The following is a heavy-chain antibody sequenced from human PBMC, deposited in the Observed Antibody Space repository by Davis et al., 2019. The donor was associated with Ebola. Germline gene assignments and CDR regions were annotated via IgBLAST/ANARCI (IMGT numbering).Heavy chain of an antibody. CDR2: ISSSSSYI. Sequence: GGSLRLSCAASGFTFSDYYMSWIRQAPGKGLEWVSYISSSSSYIYYADSVKGRFTISRDNAKNSLYLQMNSLRAEDTAVYYCAKSGLSFGVVKYHYGMDVWGKGTTVTVSS. J-gene: IGHJ6*04. V-gene: IGHV3-11*03. CDR3: AKSGLSFGVVKYHYGMDV. D-gene: IGHD3-3*01. CDR1: GFTFSDYY.